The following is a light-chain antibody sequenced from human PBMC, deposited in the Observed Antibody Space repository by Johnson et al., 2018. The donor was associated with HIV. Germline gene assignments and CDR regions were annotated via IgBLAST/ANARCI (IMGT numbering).Light chain of an antibody. CDR3: GTWDSSLSAGV. CDR1: SSNIGINY. CDR2: DNN. J-gene: IGLJ1*01. Sequence: QSVLTQPPSVSAAPGQKVTISCSGSSSNIGINYVSWFQQLPGTAPKLLIYDNNKRPSGIPDRFSGSKSGTSATLGITGLQTGDEAEYYCGTWDSSLSAGVFGTGTKVTVL. V-gene: IGLV1-51*01.